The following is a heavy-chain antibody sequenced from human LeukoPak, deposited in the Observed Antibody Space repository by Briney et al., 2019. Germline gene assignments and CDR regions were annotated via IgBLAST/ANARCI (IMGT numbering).Heavy chain of an antibody. CDR3: ARDLDGDCFDP. CDR1: GGSISSSSYY. CDR2: IYYSGST. V-gene: IGHV4-39*07. Sequence: SETLSLTCTVSGGSISSSSYYWGWIRQPPGKGLEWIGSIYYSGSTYYNPSLKSRVTISVDTSKNQFSLKLSSVTAADTAVYYCARDLDGDCFDPWGQGTLVTVSS. D-gene: IGHD2-8*01. J-gene: IGHJ5*02.